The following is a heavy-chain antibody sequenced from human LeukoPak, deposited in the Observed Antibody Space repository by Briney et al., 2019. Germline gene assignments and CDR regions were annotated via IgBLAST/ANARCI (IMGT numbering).Heavy chain of an antibody. CDR3: AKDFTKRFGELFSFFDY. J-gene: IGHJ4*02. CDR1: GFTFSSYG. V-gene: IGHV3-30*02. CDR2: IRYDGSNK. Sequence: PGGSLRLSCAASGFTFSSYGMHWVRQAPGKGLEWVAFIRYDGSNKYYADSVKGRFTISRDNSKNTLYLQMNSLRAEDTAVYYCAKDFTKRFGELFSFFDYWGQGTLVTVSS. D-gene: IGHD3-10*01.